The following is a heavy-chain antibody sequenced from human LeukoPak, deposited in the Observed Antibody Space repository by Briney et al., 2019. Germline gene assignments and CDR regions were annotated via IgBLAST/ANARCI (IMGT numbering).Heavy chain of an antibody. CDR1: GFTFSSYA. Sequence: PGGTLRLSCAVSGFTFSSYAMSWVRQAPGKGLEWVSSIDSSGGSTFYPDSVRGRFTISRDNSKNTLYLQMNSLRAEDTAVYYCAKYYDNSGPSYDYWGQGTLVTVSS. CDR2: IDSSGGST. V-gene: IGHV3-23*01. J-gene: IGHJ4*02. CDR3: AKYYDNSGPSYDY. D-gene: IGHD3-22*01.